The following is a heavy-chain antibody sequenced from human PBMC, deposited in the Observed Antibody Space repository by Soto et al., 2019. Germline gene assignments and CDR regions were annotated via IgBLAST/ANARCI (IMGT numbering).Heavy chain of an antibody. Sequence: ASVKVSCKASGYTFTSYAIHWVRQAPGQRLEWMGWINAGNGNTKYSQKFQGRVTITRDTSASTAYMELNSLRSEDTALFYCARGIAAAGLDYWGQGTLVTVSS. V-gene: IGHV1-3*01. CDR3: ARGIAAAGLDY. CDR1: GYTFTSYA. CDR2: INAGNGNT. J-gene: IGHJ4*02. D-gene: IGHD6-13*01.